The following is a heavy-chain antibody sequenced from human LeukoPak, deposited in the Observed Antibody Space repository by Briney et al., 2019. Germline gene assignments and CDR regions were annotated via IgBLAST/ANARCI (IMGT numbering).Heavy chain of an antibody. D-gene: IGHD3-3*01. V-gene: IGHV4-34*01. CDR2: INHSGST. J-gene: IGHJ5*02. CDR3: ARASEWYPLSPFDP. CDR1: GGSFSGYY. Sequence: SETLSLTCAVYGGSFSGYYWSWIRQPPGKGLEWIGEINHSGSTNYNPSLKSRVTISVDTSKNQFSLKLSSATAADTAVYYCARASEWYPLSPFDPWGQGTLVTVSS.